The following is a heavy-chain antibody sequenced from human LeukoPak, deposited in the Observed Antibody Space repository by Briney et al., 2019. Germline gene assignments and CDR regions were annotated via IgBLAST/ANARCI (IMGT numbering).Heavy chain of an antibody. CDR3: VLERSSTLDY. J-gene: IGHJ4*02. V-gene: IGHV4-39*01. Sequence: SETLSLTCTVSGGSISSSSYYWGWIRQPPGKGLEWIGSIYYSGSTYYNPSLKSRVTISVDTSKNQFSLKLSSVTAADTAVYYCVLERSSTLDYWGQGTLVTVSS. CDR2: IYYSGST. CDR1: GGSISSSSYY. D-gene: IGHD3-3*01.